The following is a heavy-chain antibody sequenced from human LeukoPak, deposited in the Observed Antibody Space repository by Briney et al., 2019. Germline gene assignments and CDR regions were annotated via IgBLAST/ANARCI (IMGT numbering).Heavy chain of an antibody. CDR1: GFTFDDYA. Sequence: GGSLRLSCAASGFTFDDYAMHWVRHAPGKGLEWVSGITWNRDNIGYGDSVKGRFTISRDNVKNVLYLQMTSLRPEDTALYYCAKDLSSAITSALVLDVWGQGTTVIVSS. J-gene: IGHJ6*02. CDR3: AKDLSSAITSALVLDV. V-gene: IGHV3-9*01. CDR2: ITWNRDNI. D-gene: IGHD3-22*01.